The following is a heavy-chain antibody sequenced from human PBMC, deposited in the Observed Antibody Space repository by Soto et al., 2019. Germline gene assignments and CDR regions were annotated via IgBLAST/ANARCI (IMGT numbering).Heavy chain of an antibody. CDR2: ISSDGSIT. V-gene: IGHV3-74*01. CDR3: TGIGPRYLQH. Sequence: GGSLRLSCAASGFTFSSYWMHWVRQAPGKGLVWVSRISSDGSITSYADSVKGRFTIYRDNAKNKMFLRMNSLRAEDTAMYYCTGIGPRYLQHWGQGTLVTVSS. CDR1: GFTFSSYW. D-gene: IGHD3-3*01. J-gene: IGHJ1*01.